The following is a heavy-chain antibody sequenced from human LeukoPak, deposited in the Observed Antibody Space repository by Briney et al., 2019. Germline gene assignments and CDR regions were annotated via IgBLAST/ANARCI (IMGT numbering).Heavy chain of an antibody. D-gene: IGHD3-10*01. CDR1: GYTFTSYG. CDR2: ISAYNGNT. Sequence: ASVKVSCKASGYTFTSYGISWVRQAPGQGLEWMGWISAYNGNTNYAQKLQGRVTMTTDTSTSTAYMELRSLRSDDTAVYYCARVPSYYYGSWSQYWGQGTLVTVSS. J-gene: IGHJ4*02. CDR3: ARVPSYYYGSWSQY. V-gene: IGHV1-18*01.